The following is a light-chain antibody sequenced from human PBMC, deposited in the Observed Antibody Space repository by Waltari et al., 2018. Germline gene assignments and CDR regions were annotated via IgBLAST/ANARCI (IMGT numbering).Light chain of an antibody. CDR3: QQYDSFRT. V-gene: IGKV1-5*03. CDR2: KAS. Sequence: DIQMTQSPSTLSASVGDRVTITCRASQGIRSWLAWYQQKPGKAPKLLIYKASTLESGVTSRFRGSGSGTEFPLTISRLQPDDFASYYCQQYDSFRTFGQGTKVEVK. CDR1: QGIRSW. J-gene: IGKJ1*01.